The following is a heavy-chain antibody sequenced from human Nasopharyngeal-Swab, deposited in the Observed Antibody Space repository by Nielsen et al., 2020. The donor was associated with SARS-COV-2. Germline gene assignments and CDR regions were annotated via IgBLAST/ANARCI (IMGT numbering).Heavy chain of an antibody. Sequence: GGSLRLSYAASGFTFDDYAMHWVRQAPGKGLEWVSGISWNSGSIGYADSVKGRFTISRDNAKNSLYLQMNSLRAEDTALYYCASSINYDSSGYYDYWGQGTLVTVSS. CDR3: ASSINYDSSGYYDY. V-gene: IGHV3-9*01. CDR1: GFTFDDYA. CDR2: ISWNSGSI. J-gene: IGHJ4*02. D-gene: IGHD3-22*01.